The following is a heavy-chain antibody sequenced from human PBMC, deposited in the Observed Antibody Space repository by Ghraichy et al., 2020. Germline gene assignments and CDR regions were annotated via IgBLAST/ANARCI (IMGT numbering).Heavy chain of an antibody. CDR3: ATDLLRRFGEFWGDY. J-gene: IGHJ4*02. CDR2: FDPEDGET. D-gene: IGHD3-10*01. V-gene: IGHV1-24*01. Sequence: ASVKVSCKVSGYTLTELSMHWVRQAPGKGLEWMGGFDPEDGETIYAQKFQGRVTMTEDTSTDTAYMELSSLRSEDTAVYYCATDLLRRFGEFWGDYWGQGTLVTVSS. CDR1: GYTLTELS.